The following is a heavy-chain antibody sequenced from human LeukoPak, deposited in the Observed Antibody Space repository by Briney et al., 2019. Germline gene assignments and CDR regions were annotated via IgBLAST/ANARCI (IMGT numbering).Heavy chain of an antibody. D-gene: IGHD4-17*01. V-gene: IGHV1-18*01. CDR2: ISAYNGNT. CDR3: ARTTIPGDYFDY. Sequence: ASVKVSCKASGYTFTSYGISWVRQAPGQGLEGMGWISAYNGNTNYAQKLQGRVTMTTDTSTSTAYMELRSLRSDDTAVYYCARTTIPGDYFDYWGQGTLVTVSS. CDR1: GYTFTSYG. J-gene: IGHJ4*02.